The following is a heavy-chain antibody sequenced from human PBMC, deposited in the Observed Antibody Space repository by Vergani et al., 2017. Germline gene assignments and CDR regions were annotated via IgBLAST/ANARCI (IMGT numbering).Heavy chain of an antibody. CDR1: GGSISSYY. J-gene: IGHJ6*02. CDR3: ASTKGYCSSTSCYLYGMDV. Sequence: QVQLQESGPGLVKPSQTLSLTCTVSGGSISSYYWSWIRQPPGKGLEWIGYIYYSGSTNYNPSLKSRVTISVDTSKNQLSLKLSSVTAADTAVYYCASTKGYCSSTSCYLYGMDVWGQGTTVTVSS. CDR2: IYYSGST. V-gene: IGHV4-59*01. D-gene: IGHD2-2*01.